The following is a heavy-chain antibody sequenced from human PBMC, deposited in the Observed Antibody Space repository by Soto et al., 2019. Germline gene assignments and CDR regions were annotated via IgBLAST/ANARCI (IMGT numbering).Heavy chain of an antibody. Sequence: GGSLRLSCAASGFTFSSYWMHWVRQAPGKGLMWVSRIHNDGSTTRYADSVKGRFTISRDNAKNTLYLQMSSLRVEDTAVYYCARERWDYCDPKWYFDLWGRGTLVTVSS. J-gene: IGHJ2*01. D-gene: IGHD4-17*01. CDR2: IHNDGSTT. CDR1: GFTFSSYW. V-gene: IGHV3-74*01. CDR3: ARERWDYCDPKWYFDL.